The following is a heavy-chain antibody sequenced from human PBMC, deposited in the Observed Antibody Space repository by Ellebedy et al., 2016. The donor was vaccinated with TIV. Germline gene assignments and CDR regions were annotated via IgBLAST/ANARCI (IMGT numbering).Heavy chain of an antibody. D-gene: IGHD6-19*01. CDR1: GFAFSNYD. J-gene: IGHJ5*02. CDR3: AKDGGSGWPPNWFDP. CDR2: ISASGSII. V-gene: IGHV3-23*01. Sequence: GESLKISCEASGFAFSNYDMHWVRQAPGKGLEWVSYISASGSIIYYADSVKGRFTISRDNSKNTLYLQMNSLRAEDTAVYYCAKDGGSGWPPNWFDPWGQGTLVTVSS.